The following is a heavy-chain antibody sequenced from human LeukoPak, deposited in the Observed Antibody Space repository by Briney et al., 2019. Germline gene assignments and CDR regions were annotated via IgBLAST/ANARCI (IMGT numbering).Heavy chain of an antibody. D-gene: IGHD3-22*01. CDR2: ISGSGGST. CDR1: GFTFSSYA. J-gene: IGHJ4*02. Sequence: GGSLRLSCAASGFTFSSYAMSWVRQAPGKGLEWVSAISGSGGSTYYADSVKGRFTISRDNSKNTVYLLMTGLRVEDTALYYCARSPLSYYDSSGSAPHFDHWGQGTWVTVSS. CDR3: ARSPLSYYDSSGSAPHFDH. V-gene: IGHV3-23*01.